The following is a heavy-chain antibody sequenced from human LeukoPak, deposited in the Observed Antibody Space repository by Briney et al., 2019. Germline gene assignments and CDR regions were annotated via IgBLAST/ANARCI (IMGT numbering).Heavy chain of an antibody. J-gene: IGHJ4*02. Sequence: GGSLRLSCAASGFTFSSYGMHWVRQAPGKGLEWVAVISYDGSNKYYADSVKGRFTISRDNSRNTLYLQMNSLGAEDTAVYYCAKDRGYCSSTSCSVFDYWGQGTLVTVSS. CDR1: GFTFSSYG. V-gene: IGHV3-30*18. CDR3: AKDRGYCSSTSCSVFDY. CDR2: ISYDGSNK. D-gene: IGHD2-2*01.